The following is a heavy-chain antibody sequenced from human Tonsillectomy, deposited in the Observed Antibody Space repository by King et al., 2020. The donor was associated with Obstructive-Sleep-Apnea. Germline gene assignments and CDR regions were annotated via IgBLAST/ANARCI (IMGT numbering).Heavy chain of an antibody. J-gene: IGHJ4*01. CDR1: GGSISSSSYY. Sequence: QLQESGPGLVKPSETLSLTCTVSGGSISSSSYYWGWIRQPPGKGLEWIGSIYYSGSTYYNPSLKSRVTISVDTSKNQFSLKLSSVTAAATAGYYWARDGGGYGGGFDYWGQGNPGNVSP. CDR3: ARDGGGYGGGFDY. D-gene: IGHD5-12*01. CDR2: IYYSGST. V-gene: IGHV4-39*07.